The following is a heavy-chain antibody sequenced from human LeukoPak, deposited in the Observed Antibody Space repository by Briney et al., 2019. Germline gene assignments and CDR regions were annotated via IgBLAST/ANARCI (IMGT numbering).Heavy chain of an antibody. J-gene: IGHJ4*02. D-gene: IGHD3-16*01. CDR2: ISSSSSYI. V-gene: IGHV3-21*01. CDR1: GFTFSSYA. Sequence: PGGSLRLSCAASGFTFSSYAMNWVRQAPGKGLEWVSSISSSSSYIYYADSVKGRFTISRDNAKNSLYLQMNSLRAEDTAVYYCARERAYVWGSSNFDYWGQGTLVTVSS. CDR3: ARERAYVWGSSNFDY.